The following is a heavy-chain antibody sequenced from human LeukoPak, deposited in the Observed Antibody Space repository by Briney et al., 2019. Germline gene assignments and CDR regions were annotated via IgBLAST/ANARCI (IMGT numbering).Heavy chain of an antibody. CDR1: GGSISSGSYY. J-gene: IGHJ4*02. V-gene: IGHV4-61*02. CDR2: IYTSGST. D-gene: IGHD3-10*01. CDR3: ARERLFGGATYYYGSGSYYLLDY. Sequence: SETLSLTCTVSGGSISSGSYYWSWIRQPAGKGLEWIGRIYTSGSTNYNPSLKSRVTISVDTSKNQFSLKLSSVTAADTAVYYCARERLFGGATYYYGSGSYYLLDYWGQGTLVTVSS.